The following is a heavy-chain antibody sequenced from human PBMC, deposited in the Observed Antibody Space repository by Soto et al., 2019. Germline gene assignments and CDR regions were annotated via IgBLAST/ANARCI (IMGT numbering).Heavy chain of an antibody. CDR3: ARHVVVTAIHLAYFQH. J-gene: IGHJ1*01. CDR1: GGTFSSYA. Sequence: QVQLVQSGAEVKKPGSSVKVSCKASGGTFSSYAISWVRQAPGQGLEWMGGIIPILGTANYAQKFQGRVTITADESTSTAYMELSSLRSEDTAVYYCARHVVVTAIHLAYFQHWGQGTLVTVSS. V-gene: IGHV1-69*01. D-gene: IGHD2-21*02. CDR2: IIPILGTA.